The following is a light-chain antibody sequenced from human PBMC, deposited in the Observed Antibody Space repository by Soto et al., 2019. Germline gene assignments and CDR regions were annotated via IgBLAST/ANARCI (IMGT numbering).Light chain of an antibody. CDR2: GAS. CDR3: QQYNNWPPYT. CDR1: QSVSY. Sequence: EIVLTQSPGTLSLSPGERATLSCRASQSVSYVAWYLQKPGQAPRLLIYGASTRATGIPARFSGSGSGTEFTLTISSLQSEDFAVYHCQQYNNWPPYTFGQGTKLEIK. J-gene: IGKJ2*01. V-gene: IGKV3-15*01.